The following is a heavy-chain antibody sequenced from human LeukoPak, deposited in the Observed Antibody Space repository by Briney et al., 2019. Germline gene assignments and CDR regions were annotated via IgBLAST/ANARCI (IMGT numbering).Heavy chain of an antibody. CDR3: AREGGGHSPPNDPLDY. J-gene: IGHJ4*02. CDR1: GYSISSGYY. CDR2: IYHSGST. D-gene: IGHD2-21*01. V-gene: IGHV4-38-2*02. Sequence: PSETLSLTCTVSGYSISSGYYWGWIRQPPGKGLEWIGSIYHSGSTYYNPSLKSRVTISVDTSKNQFSLKLSSVTAADTAVYYCAREGGGHSPPNDPLDYWGQGTLVTVSS.